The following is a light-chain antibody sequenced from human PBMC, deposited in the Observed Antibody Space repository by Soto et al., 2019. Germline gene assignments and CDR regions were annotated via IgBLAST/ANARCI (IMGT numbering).Light chain of an antibody. Sequence: QSVLTQPPSASGTPGQRVTISCSGSSSNIGSNYVYWYQQLPGTAPKLLIYRNNQRPSGVPDRFSGSKSGTSAPLAISGLRSEDEADYYCAAWDDSLSVVFGGGTKLTVL. J-gene: IGLJ2*01. CDR1: SSNIGSNY. CDR2: RNN. CDR3: AAWDDSLSVV. V-gene: IGLV1-47*01.